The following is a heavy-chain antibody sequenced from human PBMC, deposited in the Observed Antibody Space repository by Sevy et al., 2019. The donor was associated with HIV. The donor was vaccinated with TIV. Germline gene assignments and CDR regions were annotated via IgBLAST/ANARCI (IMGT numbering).Heavy chain of an antibody. D-gene: IGHD2-2*03. V-gene: IGHV3-7*03. CDR1: GFTFSSYW. CDR3: ARVDIVVVPAAATYYGMDV. Sequence: GGSLRLSCAASGFTFSSYWMSWVRQAPGKGLEWVANIKQDGSEKYYVDSVKGRFTISRDNAKNSLYLQMNSLRAEDTAVYYCARVDIVVVPAAATYYGMDVWGQGTTVTVSS. CDR2: IKQDGSEK. J-gene: IGHJ6*02.